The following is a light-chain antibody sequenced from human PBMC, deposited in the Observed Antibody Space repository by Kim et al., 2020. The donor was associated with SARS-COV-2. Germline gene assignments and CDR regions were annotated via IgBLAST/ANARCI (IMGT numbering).Light chain of an antibody. CDR1: QSISDW. V-gene: IGKV1-5*03. CDR3: QQYNSYST. J-gene: IGKJ1*01. Sequence: DIQMTQSPSTLSASVGDRVTITCRASQSISDWFAWYQQKPGKAPNLLIYKASSLESEVPSRFSGSGFGTQFTLTINSLQPDDFATYYCQQYNSYSTFGQGTKVDIK. CDR2: KAS.